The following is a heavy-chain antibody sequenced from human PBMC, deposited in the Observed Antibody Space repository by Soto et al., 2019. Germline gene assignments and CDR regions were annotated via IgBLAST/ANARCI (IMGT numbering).Heavy chain of an antibody. J-gene: IGHJ4*02. V-gene: IGHV3-11*01. CDR3: ARDTVVFDY. CDR1: GFTFSDY. Sequence: GGSLRLSCAASGFTFSDYMSWIRQAPGKGLEWVSYISSSGSTIYYADSVKGRFTISRDNAKNSLYLQMNSLRAEDTAVYYCARDTVVFDYWGQGTLVTVSS. D-gene: IGHD4-17*01. CDR2: ISSSGSTI.